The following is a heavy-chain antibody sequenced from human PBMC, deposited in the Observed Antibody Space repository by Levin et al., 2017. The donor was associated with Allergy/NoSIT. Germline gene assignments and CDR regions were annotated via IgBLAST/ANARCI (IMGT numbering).Heavy chain of an antibody. D-gene: IGHD6-13*01. CDR2: INPNSGGT. J-gene: IGHJ2*01. CDR1: GYTFTGYY. V-gene: IGHV1-2*02. Sequence: ASVKVSCKASGYTFTGYYMHWVRQAPGQGLEWMGWINPNSGGTNYAQKFQGRVTMTRDTSISTAYMELSRLRSDDTAVYYCARNPESGYSSSWYLVGWYFYLWGRGTLVTVSS. CDR3: ARNPESGYSSSWYLVGWYFYL.